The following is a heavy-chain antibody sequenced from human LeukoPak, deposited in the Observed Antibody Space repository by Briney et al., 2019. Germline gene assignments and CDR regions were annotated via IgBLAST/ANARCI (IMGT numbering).Heavy chain of an antibody. Sequence: SETLSLTCTVSGGSISPYYWSWIRPTPGKGLEWIGYILYSGTTTNYNPSLESRVTISVDTSKNQFSLKLSSVTAADTAVYYCARVGDWNDLVYWGQGTLVTVSS. CDR1: GGSISPYY. J-gene: IGHJ4*02. D-gene: IGHD1-1*01. V-gene: IGHV4-59*01. CDR3: ARVGDWNDLVY. CDR2: ILYSGTT.